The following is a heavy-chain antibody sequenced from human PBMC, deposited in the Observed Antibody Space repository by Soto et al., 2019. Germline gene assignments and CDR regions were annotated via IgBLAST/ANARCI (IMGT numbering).Heavy chain of an antibody. CDR1: GFTFSSYW. CDR2: IKQDGSEK. Sequence: GGSLRLSCAASGFTFSSYWMSWVRQAPGKGLEWVANIKQDGSEKYNVDSVKGRFTISRDNAKNSLYLQMNSLRAEDTAVYYCARIPPILSITATGSYYMDVWGKGTTVTVSS. CDR3: ARIPPILSITATGSYYMDV. D-gene: IGHD1-20*01. V-gene: IGHV3-7*01. J-gene: IGHJ6*03.